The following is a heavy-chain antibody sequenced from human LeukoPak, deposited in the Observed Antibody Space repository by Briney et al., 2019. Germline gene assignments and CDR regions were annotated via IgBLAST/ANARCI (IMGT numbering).Heavy chain of an antibody. CDR3: ARETKVGATPTPYYYYGMDV. D-gene: IGHD1-26*01. V-gene: IGHV4-59*08. CDR1: GGSISSYY. Sequence: SETLSLTCTVSGGSISSYYWSWIRQPPGKGLEWIGYIYYSGSTNYNPPLKSRVTISVDTSKNQFSLKLSSVTAADTAVYYCARETKVGATPTPYYYYGMDVWGQGTTVTVSS. J-gene: IGHJ6*02. CDR2: IYYSGST.